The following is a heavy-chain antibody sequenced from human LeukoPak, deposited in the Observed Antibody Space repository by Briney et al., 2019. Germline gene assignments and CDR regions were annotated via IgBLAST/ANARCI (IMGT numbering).Heavy chain of an antibody. V-gene: IGHV4-38-2*02. CDR2: IYHSGST. D-gene: IGHD4-23*01. CDR3: ARGGGNGGGWVGHYYYMDV. CDR1: GYSISSGYY. Sequence: ASETLSLTCSVSGYSISSGYYWTWIRQPPGKGLEWIGNIYHSGSTYNNPSLKSRVTISVDTSKNQFSLKLSSVSAADTAVYYCARGGGNGGGWVGHYYYMDVWGKGTTVTISS. J-gene: IGHJ6*03.